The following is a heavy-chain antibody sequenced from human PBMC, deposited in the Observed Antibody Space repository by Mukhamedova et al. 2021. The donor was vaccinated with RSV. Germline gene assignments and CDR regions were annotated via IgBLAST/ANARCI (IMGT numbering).Heavy chain of an antibody. Sequence: GLEWMGGIIPIFGTANYAQKFQGRVTITADESTSTAYMELSSLRSEDTAVYYCARGQAIVGASTNYYYGKDVWGQGTTVNVSS. CDR2: IIPIFGTA. D-gene: IGHD1-26*01. J-gene: IGHJ6*02. CDR3: ARGQAIVGASTNYYYGKDV. V-gene: IGHV1-69*01.